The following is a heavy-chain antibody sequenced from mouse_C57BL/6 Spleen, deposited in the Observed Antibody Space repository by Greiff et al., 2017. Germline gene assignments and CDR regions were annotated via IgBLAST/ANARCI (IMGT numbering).Heavy chain of an antibody. J-gene: IGHJ2*01. V-gene: IGHV2-5*01. CDR1: GFSLTSYG. Sequence: QVQLKESGPGLVQPSQSLSITCTVSGFSLTSYGVHWVRQSPGKGLEWLGVIWRGGSTDYNAAFMPRLSITKDNSKSQVFFKMNSLQADDTAIYYCAKNGGNYNYFDYWGQGTTLTVSS. D-gene: IGHD2-1*01. CDR3: AKNGGNYNYFDY. CDR2: IWRGGST.